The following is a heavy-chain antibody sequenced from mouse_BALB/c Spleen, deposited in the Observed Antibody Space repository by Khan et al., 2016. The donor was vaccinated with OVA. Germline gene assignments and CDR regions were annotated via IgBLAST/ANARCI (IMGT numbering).Heavy chain of an antibody. CDR1: GYAFTNYL. Sequence: VQLQESGAELVRPGTSVKVSCKSSGYAFTNYLIEWVKQRPGQGLEWIGVINPGSGGTNYNEKFKGKATLTADKSSSTAYMQLSSLTSDDSAVYFCAGGDYDEYYFDYWGQGTTLTDSS. CDR3: AGGDYDEYYFDY. CDR2: INPGSGGT. V-gene: IGHV1-54*01. J-gene: IGHJ2*01. D-gene: IGHD2-4*01.